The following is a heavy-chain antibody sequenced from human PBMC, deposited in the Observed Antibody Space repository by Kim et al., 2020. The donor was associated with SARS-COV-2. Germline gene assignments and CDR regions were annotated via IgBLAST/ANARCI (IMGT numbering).Heavy chain of an antibody. D-gene: IGHD2-2*01. J-gene: IGHJ6*02. CDR2: IRGNSGNI. Sequence: GGSLRLSCAASGFTFDDYAMHLVRQAPGKGLALVTGIRGNSGNIGYADSVTGRFTISSDNAKNSLYLQMNSMRAEDTALSYYAKDLRGKYQLHPYGRYYYGMEVWGQVTTVTVSS. V-gene: IGHV3-9*01. CDR3: AKDLRGKYQLHPYGRYYYGMEV. CDR1: GFTFDDYA.